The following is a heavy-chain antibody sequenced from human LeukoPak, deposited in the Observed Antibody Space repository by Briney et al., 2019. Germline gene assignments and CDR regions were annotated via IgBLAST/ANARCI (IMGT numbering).Heavy chain of an antibody. J-gene: IGHJ5*02. CDR3: ARVRAVADSNWFDP. D-gene: IGHD6-19*01. V-gene: IGHV3-74*01. CDR1: GFNFSSYW. Sequence: AGGSLRLSCAASGFNFSSYWMHWVRQAPGKGLVWVSRINSDGSSTSYADSVKGRFTISRDNAKNTLYLQMNSLRAEDTAVYYCARVRAVADSNWFDPWGQGTLVTVSS. CDR2: INSDGSST.